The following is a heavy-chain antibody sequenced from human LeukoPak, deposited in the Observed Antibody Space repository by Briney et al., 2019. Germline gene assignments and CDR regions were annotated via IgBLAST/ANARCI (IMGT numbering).Heavy chain of an antibody. Sequence: PSETLSLTCTVSGYSISSGYYWGWIRQPPGKGLEWIGSIYHSGSTYYNPSLKSRVTISVDTSKNQFSLKLSSVTAADTAVYYCASQRGYSYGLVDYWGQGTLVTVSS. D-gene: IGHD5-18*01. CDR1: GYSISSGYY. CDR2: IYHSGST. CDR3: ASQRGYSYGLVDY. V-gene: IGHV4-38-2*02. J-gene: IGHJ4*02.